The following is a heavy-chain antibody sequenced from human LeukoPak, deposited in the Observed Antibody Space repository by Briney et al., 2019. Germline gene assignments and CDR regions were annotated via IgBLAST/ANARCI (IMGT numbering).Heavy chain of an antibody. Sequence: SETLSLTCTVSGGSISSSSYYWGWIRQPPGKGLEWIGSIYYSGSTYYNPSLKSRVTTSVDTSKNQFSLKLSSVTAADTAVYYCAREGIAARPVGRSFDYWGQGTLVTVSS. J-gene: IGHJ4*02. D-gene: IGHD6-6*01. V-gene: IGHV4-39*02. CDR1: GGSISSSSYY. CDR3: AREGIAARPVGRSFDY. CDR2: IYYSGST.